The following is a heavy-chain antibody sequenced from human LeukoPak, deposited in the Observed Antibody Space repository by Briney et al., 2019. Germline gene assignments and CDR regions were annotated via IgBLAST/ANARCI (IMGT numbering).Heavy chain of an antibody. D-gene: IGHD3-22*01. J-gene: IGHJ5*02. Sequence: ASVKVSCKASGYTFTGYYMHWVRQAPGQGLEWMGIINPSGGSTSYAQKFQGRVTMTRDTSTSTVYMELSSLRSEDTAVYYCARGEYYDSSGYFEDTDYNWFDPWGQGTLVTVSS. CDR1: GYTFTGYY. CDR3: ARGEYYDSSGYFEDTDYNWFDP. CDR2: INPSGGST. V-gene: IGHV1-46*01.